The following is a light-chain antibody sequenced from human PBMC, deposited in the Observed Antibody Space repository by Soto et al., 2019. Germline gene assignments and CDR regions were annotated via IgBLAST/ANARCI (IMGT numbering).Light chain of an antibody. J-gene: IGKJ5*01. V-gene: IGKV1-9*01. CDR3: QKLDNFPLT. Sequence: IRLTPSPSFLSAFLGDRVTITFRASQRLSRSLAWYPQKPGEAPKLLIYAASTLQSGVPPRFSGSGSGTEFTLTISSLQPEDFASYYCQKLDNFPLTFGQGTRLEN. CDR1: QRLSRS. CDR2: AAS.